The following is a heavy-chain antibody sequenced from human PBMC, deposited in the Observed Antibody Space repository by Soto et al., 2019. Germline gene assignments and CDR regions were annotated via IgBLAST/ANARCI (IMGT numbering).Heavy chain of an antibody. CDR3: ARDGVEDDVYGMDV. J-gene: IGHJ6*02. V-gene: IGHV4-59*01. CDR2: IYYSGST. CDR1: GGSISSYY. D-gene: IGHD1-1*01. Sequence: QVQLQESGPGLVKPSETLSLTCTVSGGSISSYYWSWIRQPPGKGLEWIGYIYYSGSTNYNPTLKGRVTISVDESKNTFSLELSSVTAADTAVYYCARDGVEDDVYGMDVWGQGTTVTVSS.